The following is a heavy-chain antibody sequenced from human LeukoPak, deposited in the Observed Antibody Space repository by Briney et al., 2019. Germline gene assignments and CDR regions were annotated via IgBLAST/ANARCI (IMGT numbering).Heavy chain of an antibody. CDR3: ARPIGRGIAAAGNY. J-gene: IGHJ4*02. CDR2: INPNSGGT. Sequence: ASVKVSCKASGYTFTGYYMHWVRQAPGQGLEWMGWINPNSGGTNYAQKFQGRVTMTRDTSISTAYTELSRLRSDDTAVYYCARPIGRGIAAAGNYWGQGTLVTVSS. D-gene: IGHD6-13*01. V-gene: IGHV1-2*02. CDR1: GYTFTGYY.